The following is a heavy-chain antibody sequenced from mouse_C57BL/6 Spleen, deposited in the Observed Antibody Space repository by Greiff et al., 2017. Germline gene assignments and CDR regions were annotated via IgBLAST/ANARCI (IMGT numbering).Heavy chain of an antibody. V-gene: IGHV5-17*01. J-gene: IGHJ3*01. CDR3: GRYDYDGLAY. CDR2: ISSGSSTI. D-gene: IGHD2-4*01. CDR1: GFTFSDYG. Sequence: EVKLVESGGGLVKPGGSLKLSCAASGFTFSDYGIHWVRQAPEKGLEWVAYISSGSSTIYYAATVKGRFNIPRDNAKNTLFLQMTSLRSEDTAMYYCGRYDYDGLAYWGQGTLVTVSA.